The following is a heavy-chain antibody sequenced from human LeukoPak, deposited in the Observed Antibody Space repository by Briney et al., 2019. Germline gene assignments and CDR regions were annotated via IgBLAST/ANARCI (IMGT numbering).Heavy chain of an antibody. Sequence: SETLSLTCNVSGGSVSSYYWSWIRQPPGKGPEWIGLIHHSGNTNYNPSLKSRVTMSMDTSKDQFSLRLISVTAADTAVYYCARESTPQYWGQGTLVTVSS. D-gene: IGHD2-15*01. CDR2: IHHSGNT. J-gene: IGHJ4*02. CDR1: GGSVSSYY. CDR3: ARESTPQY. V-gene: IGHV4-59*02.